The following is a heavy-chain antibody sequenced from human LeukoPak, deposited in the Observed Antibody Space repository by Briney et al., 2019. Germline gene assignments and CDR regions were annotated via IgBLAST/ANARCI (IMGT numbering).Heavy chain of an antibody. Sequence: SETLSLTCAVYGGSFSGYYWSWIRQPPGKGLEWIGEINHSGSTYYNPSLKSRVTISVDTSKNQFSLKLSSVTAADTAVYYCARVRAPHYYDSSGYEDYWGQGTLVTVSS. V-gene: IGHV4-34*09. J-gene: IGHJ4*02. CDR1: GGSFSGYY. CDR3: ARVRAPHYYDSSGYEDY. CDR2: INHSGST. D-gene: IGHD3-22*01.